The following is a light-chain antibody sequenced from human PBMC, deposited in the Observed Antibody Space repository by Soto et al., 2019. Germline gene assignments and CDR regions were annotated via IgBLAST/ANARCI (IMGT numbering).Light chain of an antibody. CDR2: EDN. CDR3: QSYDTTSWV. Sequence: NFMLTQPHSVSESPGKTVTISCTRSSGSIASDYVQWYQQRPGSAPTTVIYEDNQRPSGVPDRFSGSIDSSSNSASLTISGLKTEDEADYYCQSYDTTSWVFGDGTKVTVL. CDR1: SGSIASDY. J-gene: IGLJ3*02. V-gene: IGLV6-57*04.